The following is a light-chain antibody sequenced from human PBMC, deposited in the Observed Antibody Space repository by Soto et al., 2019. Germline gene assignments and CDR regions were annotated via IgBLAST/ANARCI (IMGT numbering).Light chain of an antibody. Sequence: DIQMTQSPSTLSASVGDRVTITFRASQSISSWLAWYQQKPGKAPKLLIYDASSLESGVPSRFSGSGSGTEFTLTISSLQPDDFAPYYCQQYNSYSPTFGQGTKVDIK. CDR2: DAS. CDR3: QQYNSYSPT. V-gene: IGKV1-5*01. J-gene: IGKJ1*01. CDR1: QSISSW.